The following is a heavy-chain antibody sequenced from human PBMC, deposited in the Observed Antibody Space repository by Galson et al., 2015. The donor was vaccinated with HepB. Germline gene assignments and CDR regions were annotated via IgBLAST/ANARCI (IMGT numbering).Heavy chain of an antibody. CDR2: FDPEDGET. CDR3: ATFYCSSTSCQGEVDY. Sequence: SVKVSCKVSGYTLTELSMHWVRQAPGKGLEWMGGFDPEDGETIYAQKFQGRVTMTEDTSTDTAYMELSSLRSEDTAVYYCATFYCSSTSCQGEVDYWGQGTLVTVSS. V-gene: IGHV1-24*01. D-gene: IGHD2-2*01. J-gene: IGHJ4*02. CDR1: GYTLTELS.